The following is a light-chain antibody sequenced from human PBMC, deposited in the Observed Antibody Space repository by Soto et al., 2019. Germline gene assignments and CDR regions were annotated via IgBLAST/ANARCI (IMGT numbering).Light chain of an antibody. CDR2: GAY. J-gene: IGKJ5*01. V-gene: IGKV3-15*01. CDR1: QSVSSN. CDR3: QQYNNWPIT. Sequence: EIIMTPSPATLSLSPGERATLSCRASQSVSSNLAWYQQKPGQAHRLLIYGAYTRATGIQARFSGSGSGTEFTLTIRSLQSEDFAVYYCQQYNNWPITFGQGTRLEIK.